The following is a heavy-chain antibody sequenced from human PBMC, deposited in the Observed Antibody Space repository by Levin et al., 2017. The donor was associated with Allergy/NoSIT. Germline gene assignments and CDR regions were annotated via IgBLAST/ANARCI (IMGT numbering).Heavy chain of an antibody. CDR2: VSFDGDTR. J-gene: IGHJ3*01. CDR1: GFTFAYYA. Sequence: GGSLRLSCGASGFTFAYYAIHWVRQAPGKGLEWVALVSFDGDTRNYADSVKGRFTISRDNSRNKLYLQMDSLRPEDTAVYYCAREGPYGQSGFHHNLAFDLWGQGAMFTVSS. V-gene: IGHV3-30-3*01. CDR3: AREGPYGQSGFHHNLAFDL. D-gene: IGHD5-12*01.